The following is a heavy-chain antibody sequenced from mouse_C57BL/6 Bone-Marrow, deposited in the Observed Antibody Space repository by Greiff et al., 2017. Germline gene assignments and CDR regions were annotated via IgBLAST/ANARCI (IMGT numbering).Heavy chain of an antibody. Sequence: VQLQQPGAELVKPGASVKLSCKASGYTFTSYWMHWVKQRPGQGLEWIGMIHPNSGSTNYNEKFKSKATLTVDKSSSTAYMQLSSLTSEDSAVYYCARRGRFGYFDYWGQGTTLTVSS. CDR1: GYTFTSYW. CDR3: ARRGRFGYFDY. V-gene: IGHV1-64*01. J-gene: IGHJ2*01. CDR2: IHPNSGST.